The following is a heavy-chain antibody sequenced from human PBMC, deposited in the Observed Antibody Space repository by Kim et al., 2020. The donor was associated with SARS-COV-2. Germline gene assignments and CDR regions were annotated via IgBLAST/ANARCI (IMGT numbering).Heavy chain of an antibody. CDR2: IYNSGRT. D-gene: IGHD3-9*01. CDR1: GGSISSSSYY. Sequence: SETLSLTCTVSGGSISSSSYYWGWIRQPQGKGLEWIGSIYNSGRTYYNPSLKSRVTISVDTSKNQFSLKLSSGTAADTAVYYCARFGSSIGSRYFAAFDIWGQGTMVTVSS. V-gene: IGHV4-39*01. J-gene: IGHJ3*02. CDR3: ARFGSSIGSRYFAAFDI.